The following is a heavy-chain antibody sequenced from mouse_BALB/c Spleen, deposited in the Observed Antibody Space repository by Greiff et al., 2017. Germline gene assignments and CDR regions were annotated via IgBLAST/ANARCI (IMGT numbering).Heavy chain of an antibody. D-gene: IGHD1-1*01. CDR1: CYSFTSYW. J-gene: IGHJ2*01. CDR3: AREGITTALDY. CDR2: IDPSDSET. V-gene: IGHV1S127*01. Sequence: QVQLQQSGPQLVRPGASVKISCKASCYSFTSYWMHWVKQRPGQGLECIGMIDPSDSETRLNQKFKDKATLTVDKSSSTAYMQLSSPTSEDSAVYYCAREGITTALDYWGQGTTLTVSS.